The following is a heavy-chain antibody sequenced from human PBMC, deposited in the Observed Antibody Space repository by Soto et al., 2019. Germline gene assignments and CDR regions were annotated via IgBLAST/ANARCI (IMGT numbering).Heavy chain of an antibody. V-gene: IGHV4-34*01. CDR1: GGSFSGYY. Sequence: QVQLQQWGAGLLKPSETLSLTCAVYGGSFSGYYWSWIRQPPGKGLEWIGEINHSGSTHYNPSLKSRVTISVDTSKNQFSLKLSSVTAADTAVYYCARPGTTVTTRWFDPWGQGTLVTVSS. D-gene: IGHD4-17*01. J-gene: IGHJ5*02. CDR2: INHSGST. CDR3: ARPGTTVTTRWFDP.